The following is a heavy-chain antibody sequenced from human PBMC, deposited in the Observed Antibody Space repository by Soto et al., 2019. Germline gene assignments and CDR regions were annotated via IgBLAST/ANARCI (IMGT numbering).Heavy chain of an antibody. J-gene: IGHJ3*01. CDR3: ARVVTMVGGLGGAGAFDF. Sequence: QVQLVQSGAEVKKPGASVKVSCKASGYTFPSHGIVWVRQAPGQGLEWMGWISVYNTNTNYAQKFQGRVTMTTNTPTSTAYMELRSLRSDATAVNYCARVVTMVGGLGGAGAFDFWGQGTMVTISS. CDR2: ISVYNTNT. V-gene: IGHV1-18*01. D-gene: IGHD3-10*01. CDR1: GYTFPSHG.